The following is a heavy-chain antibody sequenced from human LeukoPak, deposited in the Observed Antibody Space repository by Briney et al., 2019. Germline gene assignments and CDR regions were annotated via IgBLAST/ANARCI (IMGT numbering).Heavy chain of an antibody. J-gene: IGHJ4*02. D-gene: IGHD2-21*02. Sequence: SVKVSCKASGYMFSTSYMHWVRQAPGQGLEWMGVINTSDGGTSYAQKFQGRVTMTTDTSTTTVYMELSSLRSEDTDLYYCARDDGYCGGDCYSGVDYWGQGTLVTVSS. V-gene: IGHV1-46*01. CDR1: GYMFSTSY. CDR3: ARDDGYCGGDCYSGVDY. CDR2: INTSDGGT.